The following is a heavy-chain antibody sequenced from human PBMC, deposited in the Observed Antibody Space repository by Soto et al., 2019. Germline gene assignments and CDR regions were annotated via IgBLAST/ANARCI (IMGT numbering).Heavy chain of an antibody. CDR3: ARQRLEAPYFGI. J-gene: IGHJ4*02. D-gene: IGHD6-19*01. CDR1: GCTFSIYP. Sequence: SDAACGCTFSIYPIPSDRQDPGKGLEYVSAISSNGGSTYYANSVKGRFTISRDNSKNTLYLQMGSLRAEDISFYKCARQRLEAPYFGISGQGPLVTVSS. V-gene: IGHV3-64*01. CDR2: ISSNGGST.